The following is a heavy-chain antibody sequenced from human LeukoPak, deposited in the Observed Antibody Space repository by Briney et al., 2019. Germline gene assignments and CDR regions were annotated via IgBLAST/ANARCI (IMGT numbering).Heavy chain of an antibody. CDR1: GFTFSSYD. D-gene: IGHD6-6*01. J-gene: IGHJ4*02. CDR3: ARDPDRGPFYTTSLGGYFDF. V-gene: IGHV3-13*01. CDR2: IGTAGDT. Sequence: GGSLRLSCAASGFTFSSYDMHWVRQATGKGLEWVSAIGTAGDTYYPGSVKGRFTISRENAKNSLYLQMNSLRAEDTAVYYCARDPDRGPFYTTSLGGYFDFWGQGTLVTVSS.